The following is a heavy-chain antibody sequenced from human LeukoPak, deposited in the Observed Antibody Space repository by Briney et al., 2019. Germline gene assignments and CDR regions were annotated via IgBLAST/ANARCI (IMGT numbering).Heavy chain of an antibody. V-gene: IGHV3-53*01. Sequence: HPGGSLILSCAVSEFSVSSNYMNWVRQAPGKGLEWVSVIYSGGATYYADSVRGRFTISRDNSKNMVSLQMTSLGAEDTAVYYCARGRFSGPDDYWGQGTLVTVSS. CDR3: ARGRFSGPDDY. J-gene: IGHJ4*02. CDR2: IYSGGAT. CDR1: EFSVSSNY. D-gene: IGHD6-19*01.